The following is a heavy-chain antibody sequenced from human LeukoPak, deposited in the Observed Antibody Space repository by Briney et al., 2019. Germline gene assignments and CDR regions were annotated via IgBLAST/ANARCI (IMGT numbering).Heavy chain of an antibody. CDR2: IGSSGGST. CDR3: ATKGEGMDV. Sequence: GGSLRLPCGASGFTFSAYAMSWVRQAPGKGLEWVSGIGSSGGSTYYADSVKGRLTISRDNSKNTLYLQMNSLRAEDAAVYYCATKGEGMDVWGKGTTATVSS. CDR1: GFTFSAYA. J-gene: IGHJ6*04. V-gene: IGHV3-23*01.